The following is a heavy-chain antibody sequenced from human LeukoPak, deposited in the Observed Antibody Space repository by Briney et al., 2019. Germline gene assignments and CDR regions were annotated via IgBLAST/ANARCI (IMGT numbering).Heavy chain of an antibody. CDR1: GFTFSSYW. J-gene: IGHJ5*02. CDR2: IKQDGSEK. CDR3: ARDPPGYCSSTSCHQGFDP. Sequence: PGGSLRLSCAASGFTFSSYWMSWVRQAPGRGLEWVANIKQDGSEKYYVDSVKGRFTISRDNAKNSLYLQMNSQRAEDTAVYYCARDPPGYCSSTSCHQGFDPWGQGTLVTVSS. V-gene: IGHV3-7*01. D-gene: IGHD2-2*01.